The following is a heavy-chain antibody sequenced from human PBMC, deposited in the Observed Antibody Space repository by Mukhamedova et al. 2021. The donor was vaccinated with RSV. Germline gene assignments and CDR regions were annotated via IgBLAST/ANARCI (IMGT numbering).Heavy chain of an antibody. CDR2: GTT. CDR3: MKRRVDP. V-gene: IGHV3-15*01. Sequence: GTTDYAAPVKDRFTISRDDSKSTVYLQMNSLKIEDTGVYYCMKRRVDPWGQGTLVTVSS. J-gene: IGHJ5*02.